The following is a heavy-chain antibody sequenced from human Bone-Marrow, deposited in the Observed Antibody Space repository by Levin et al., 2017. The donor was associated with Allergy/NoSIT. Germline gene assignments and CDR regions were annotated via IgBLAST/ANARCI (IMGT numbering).Heavy chain of an antibody. Sequence: ASVKVSCKASGYTFTGYDINWVRQAAGQGPEWMGWMNPNSGATGYVQKFQGRVTMTRDTSISTAYVELSSLRSEDTAVYYCARGPFGGGGYFDCWGQGTLVTVSS. CDR1: GYTFTGYD. V-gene: IGHV1-8*01. CDR3: ARGPFGGGGYFDC. D-gene: IGHD3-10*01. J-gene: IGHJ4*02. CDR2: MNPNSGAT.